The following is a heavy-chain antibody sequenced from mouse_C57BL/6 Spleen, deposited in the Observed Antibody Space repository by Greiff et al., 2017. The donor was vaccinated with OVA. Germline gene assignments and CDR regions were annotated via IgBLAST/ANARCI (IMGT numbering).Heavy chain of an antibody. V-gene: IGHV1-69*01. Sequence: QVQLQQSGAELVMPGASVKLSCKASGYTFTSYWMHWVKQRPGQGLEWIGELDPSDSYTNYNQKFKGKSTLTVEKSSSTAYMQLSSLTSEDSAVYYCARRGAVVAPGYFDVWGTGTTVTVSS. CDR3: ARRGAVVAPGYFDV. D-gene: IGHD1-1*01. J-gene: IGHJ1*03. CDR1: GYTFTSYW. CDR2: LDPSDSYT.